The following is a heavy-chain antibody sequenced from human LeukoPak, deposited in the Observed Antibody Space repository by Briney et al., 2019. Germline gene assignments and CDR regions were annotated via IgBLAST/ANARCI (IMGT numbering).Heavy chain of an antibody. V-gene: IGHV3-33*01. CDR3: ARDNRYTGNYLDAFDI. CDR2: IWYDGSSK. J-gene: IGHJ3*02. D-gene: IGHD3-16*02. CDR1: GFIFSAYG. Sequence: PGGSLRLSCAASGFIFSAYGMHWVRQAPGKGLEWLPVIWYDGSSKYYSDSVKGRFTISRDNSKNTLYMQMNNLRVDDTAVYFCARDNRYTGNYLDAFDIWGQGTLVTAPS.